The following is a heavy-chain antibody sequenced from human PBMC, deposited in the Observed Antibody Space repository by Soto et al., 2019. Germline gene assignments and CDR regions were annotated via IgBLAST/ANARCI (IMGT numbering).Heavy chain of an antibody. V-gene: IGHV3-23*01. J-gene: IGHJ3*01. Sequence: VGSLGLSCSSSGFIFTKYAMNWVRPSPGKGLEWVSVIGGRGNSAYYADSVQGRFTISRDNSKNTLSLQMSSMTADDTAIYYCVREGRGSFDFWGRGTMVTVSS. D-gene: IGHD5-12*01. CDR2: IGGRGNSA. CDR3: VREGRGSFDF. CDR1: GFIFTKYA.